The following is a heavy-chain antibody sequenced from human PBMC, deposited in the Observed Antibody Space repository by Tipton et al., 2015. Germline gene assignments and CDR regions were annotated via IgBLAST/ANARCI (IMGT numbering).Heavy chain of an antibody. CDR1: GFTVSSNY. D-gene: IGHD3-22*01. CDR2: SGSGGSS. J-gene: IGHJ4*02. CDR3: AKASGYYRWYFDY. Sequence: QLVQSGGGLIQPGGSLRLSRAASGFTVSSNYMSWVRQAPGKGLEWVSAISGSGGSSYYADSVKGRFNISRDNSKNTLHLQMNSLRAEDTAVYYCAKASGYYRWYFDYWGQGTLVTVSS. V-gene: IGHV3-23*04.